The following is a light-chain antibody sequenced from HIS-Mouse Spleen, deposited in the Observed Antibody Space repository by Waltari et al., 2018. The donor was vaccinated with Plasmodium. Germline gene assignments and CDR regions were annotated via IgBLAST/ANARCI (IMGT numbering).Light chain of an antibody. J-gene: IGLJ1*01. CDR3: SSYTSSSTLNYV. V-gene: IGLV2-14*03. Sequence: QSALTQPASVSGSPGKSITIPCTGTSRDVGGYNSVSWYQQHPGKAPKLMIYDVSNRPSGVSNRFSGSKSGNTASLTISGLQAEDEADYYCSSYTSSSTLNYVFGTGTKVTVL. CDR2: DVS. CDR1: SRDVGGYNS.